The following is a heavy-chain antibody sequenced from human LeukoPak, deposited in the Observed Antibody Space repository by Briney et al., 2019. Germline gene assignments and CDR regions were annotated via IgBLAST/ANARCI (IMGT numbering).Heavy chain of an antibody. CDR1: GYTFTSYY. CDR3: AGEAERYGSGTHYYYYYYMDV. V-gene: IGHV1-46*01. J-gene: IGHJ6*03. Sequence: ASVKVSCKASGYTFTSYYMHWVRQAPGQGLEWMGIINPSGGSTSYAQKFQGRVTITADKSTSTAYMELSSLRSEDTAVYYCAGEAERYGSGTHYYYYYYMDVWGKGTTVTVSS. CDR2: INPSGGST. D-gene: IGHD3-10*01.